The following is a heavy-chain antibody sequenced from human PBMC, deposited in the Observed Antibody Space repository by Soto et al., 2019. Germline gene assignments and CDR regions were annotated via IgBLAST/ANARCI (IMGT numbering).Heavy chain of an antibody. D-gene: IGHD3-9*01. J-gene: IGHJ4*02. V-gene: IGHV4-34*01. CDR1: GGSFSGYY. CDR2: INHSGST. CDR3: ASYYDILTGYSTFDY. Sequence: PSETLSLTCAVYGGSFSGYYWSWIRQPPGKGLEWIGEINHSGSTNYNPSLKSRVTISVDTSKNQFSLKLSSVTAADTAVYYCASYYDILTGYSTFDYWGQGTLVTVSS.